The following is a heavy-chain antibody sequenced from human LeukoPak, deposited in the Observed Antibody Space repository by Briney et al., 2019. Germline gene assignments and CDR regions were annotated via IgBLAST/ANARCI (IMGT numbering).Heavy chain of an antibody. Sequence: SETLSLTCTVSGGSVSSGSYYWSWIRQPPGKGLEWIGYIYYSGSTNYIPSLKSRVTISVDTSKNQFSPKLSSVTAADTAVYYCASGVVVAATASFDPWGQGTLVTVSS. CDR1: GGSVSSGSYY. D-gene: IGHD2-15*01. J-gene: IGHJ5*02. V-gene: IGHV4-61*01. CDR2: IYYSGST. CDR3: ASGVVVAATASFDP.